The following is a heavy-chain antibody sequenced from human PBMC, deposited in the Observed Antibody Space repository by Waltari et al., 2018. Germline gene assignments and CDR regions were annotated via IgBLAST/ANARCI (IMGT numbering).Heavy chain of an antibody. CDR3: ARPSGYSYGYWGYMDV. D-gene: IGHD5-18*01. J-gene: IGHJ6*03. Sequence: QLQLQESGPGLVKPSETLSLTCTVSGGSISSSSYYWGWIRQPPGKGLEWIGSIYYSGSTYYNPSLNSRVTISVDTSKNQFSLKLSSVTAADTAVYYCARPSGYSYGYWGYMDVWGKGTTVTISS. CDR1: GGSISSSSYY. CDR2: IYYSGST. V-gene: IGHV4-39*07.